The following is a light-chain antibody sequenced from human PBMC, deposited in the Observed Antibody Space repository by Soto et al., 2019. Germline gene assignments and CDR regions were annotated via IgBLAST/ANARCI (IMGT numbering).Light chain of an antibody. CDR2: ETS. V-gene: IGKV1-5*03. CDR1: SSITTW. J-gene: IGKJ2*01. CDR3: QNYHV. Sequence: SQLIQSPSTLSASVGDRVKITCRATSSITTWLAWYQQKRGKAPTLLIYETSVLQSGVPSRFSGTGSETEFTLTIDGLQADDVANYYCQNYHVFGQGTKVEI.